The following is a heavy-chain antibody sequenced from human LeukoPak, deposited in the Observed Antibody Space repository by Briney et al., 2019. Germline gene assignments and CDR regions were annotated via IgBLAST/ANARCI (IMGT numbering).Heavy chain of an antibody. CDR2: ISSSSSYI. D-gene: IGHD3-3*01. V-gene: IGHV3-21*01. CDR3: ARARGDYDFWSGPSKYYFDY. Sequence: PGGSLRLSCAASGFTFSSYSMNWVRQAPGKGLEWVSSISSSSSYIYYADSVKGRFTISRDNAKNSLYLQMNSLRAEDTAVYYCARARGDYDFWSGPSKYYFDYWGQGTLVTVSS. J-gene: IGHJ4*02. CDR1: GFTFSSYS.